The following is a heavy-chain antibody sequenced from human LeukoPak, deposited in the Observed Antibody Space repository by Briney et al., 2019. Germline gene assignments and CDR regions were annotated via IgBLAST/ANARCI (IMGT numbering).Heavy chain of an antibody. V-gene: IGHV4-34*01. D-gene: IGHD3-10*01. Sequence: SETLSLTCAVYGGSFSGYYWSWIRQPPGKGLEWIGEINHSGSTNYNPSLKSRVIISVDTSKNQFSLKLSSVTAADTAVYYCARSKRVMVDYWGQGTLVTVSS. CDR2: INHSGST. J-gene: IGHJ4*02. CDR3: ARSKRVMVDY. CDR1: GGSFSGYY.